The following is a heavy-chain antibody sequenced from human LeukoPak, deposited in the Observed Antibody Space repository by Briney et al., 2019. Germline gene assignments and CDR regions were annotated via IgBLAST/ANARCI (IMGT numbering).Heavy chain of an antibody. CDR2: INHSGST. D-gene: IGHD5-24*01. Sequence: SETLSLTCAVYGGSFSGYYWSWIRQPPGKGLEWIGEINHSGSTNYNPSLESRVTISVDTSKNQFSLKLSSVTAADTAVFYCARRRDDYKSASFDYWGQGTLVTVSS. CDR1: GGSFSGYY. J-gene: IGHJ4*02. V-gene: IGHV4-34*01. CDR3: ARRRDDYKSASFDY.